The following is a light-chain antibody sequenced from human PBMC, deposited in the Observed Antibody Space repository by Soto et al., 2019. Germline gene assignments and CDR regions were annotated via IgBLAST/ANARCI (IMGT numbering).Light chain of an antibody. CDR1: QSISSW. CDR3: QQYNSYPIT. Sequence: DIQMTQSPSTLSASVGDRVTITCRASQSISSWLAWYQQKPGKAPKLLIYQASGLESGVPSRFSGSGTGTEFTLTISSLQPDDFATSYCQQYNSYPITVGHGTRLEIK. V-gene: IGKV1-5*03. J-gene: IGKJ5*01. CDR2: QAS.